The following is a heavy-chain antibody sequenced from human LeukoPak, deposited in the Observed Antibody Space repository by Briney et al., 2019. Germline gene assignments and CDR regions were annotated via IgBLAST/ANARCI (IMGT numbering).Heavy chain of an antibody. CDR3: ARDEGAFGEIIVPRD. D-gene: IGHD3-16*02. CDR2: TLYDGSNN. CDR1: GFTFSNYG. Sequence: PGGSLRLSCAASGFTFSNYGMHWVRQAPGKGLEWVAVTLYDGSNNYYADSVKGRFTISRDDSNNTLYLQMHSLRAEDTALYFCARDEGAFGEIIVPRDWGQGTLVTVSS. J-gene: IGHJ4*02. V-gene: IGHV3-30*03.